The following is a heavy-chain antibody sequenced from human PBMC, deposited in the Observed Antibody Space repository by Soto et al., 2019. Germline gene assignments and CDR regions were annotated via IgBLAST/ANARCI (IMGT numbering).Heavy chain of an antibody. J-gene: IGHJ6*02. D-gene: IGHD1-7*01. V-gene: IGHV1-69*13. CDR2: IIPIFGTA. CDR3: ARDNWNFSYYYGMDV. Sequence: ASVKVSCKASGGTFSSYAISWVRQAPGQGLEWMGGIIPIFGTANYAQKFQGRVTITADESTSTAYMELSSLRSEDTAVYYCARDNWNFSYYYGMDVWGQGTTVTVSS. CDR1: GGTFSSYA.